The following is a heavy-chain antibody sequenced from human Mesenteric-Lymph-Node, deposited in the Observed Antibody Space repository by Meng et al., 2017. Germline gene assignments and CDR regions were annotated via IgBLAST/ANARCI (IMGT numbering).Heavy chain of an antibody. V-gene: IGHV3-30*04. Sequence: GESLKISCAASGFTFSSYAMHWVRQAPGKRLEWVAVISYDGSNKYYADSVKGRFTISRDNSKNTLYLQMNSLRAEDTAVYYCARAKIYSKGYYYYGMDVWGQGTTVTVSS. CDR1: GFTFSSYA. D-gene: IGHD2-15*01. CDR3: ARAKIYSKGYYYYGMDV. CDR2: ISYDGSNK. J-gene: IGHJ6*02.